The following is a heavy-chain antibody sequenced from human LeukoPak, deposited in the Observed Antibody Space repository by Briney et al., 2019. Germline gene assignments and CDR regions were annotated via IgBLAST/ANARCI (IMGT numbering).Heavy chain of an antibody. V-gene: IGHV4-59*08. CDR2: IYYSGST. Sequence: SETLSLTCTVSGGSINSYYWSWIRQPPGKGLEWIGYIYYSGSTNYNPSLKSRVTISVDTSKNQFSLKLSSVTAADTAVYYCASLLTPKGGYYEPFDYWGQGTLVTVSS. CDR1: GGSINSYY. J-gene: IGHJ4*02. D-gene: IGHD3-22*01. CDR3: ASLLTPKGGYYEPFDY.